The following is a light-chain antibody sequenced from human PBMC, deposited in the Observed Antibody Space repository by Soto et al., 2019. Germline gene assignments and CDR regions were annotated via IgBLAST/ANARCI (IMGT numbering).Light chain of an antibody. CDR3: QQHNQWPIT. CDR1: QSVSSK. V-gene: IGKV3D-15*01. CDR2: YIS. J-gene: IGKJ5*01. Sequence: EMAMTQSPATLSVSPGERATLSCKASQSVSSKLAWYQQKPGQAPRLLIYYISTRATGIPARFSGSGSGTEFTLTINSLQSEDSAVYYCQQHNQWPITFGQGTRLEIK.